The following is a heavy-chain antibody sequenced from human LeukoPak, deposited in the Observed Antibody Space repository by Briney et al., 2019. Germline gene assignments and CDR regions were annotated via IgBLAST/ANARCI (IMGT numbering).Heavy chain of an antibody. CDR2: ITWNGGTT. CDR3: AKAGGIVVVPAAMTRFDP. J-gene: IGHJ5*02. D-gene: IGHD2-2*01. CDR1: GFTFNDHG. V-gene: IGHV3-20*04. Sequence: PGGSLRLSCAASGFTFNDHGMNWVRQAPGKGLEWVSGITWNGGTTGYADSVRGRFTISRDNAKNSLYLQMNSLRAEDTAVYYCAKAGGIVVVPAAMTRFDPWGQGTLVTVSS.